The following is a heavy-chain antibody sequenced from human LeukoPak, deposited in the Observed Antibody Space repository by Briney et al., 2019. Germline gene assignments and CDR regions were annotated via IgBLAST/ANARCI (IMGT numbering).Heavy chain of an antibody. V-gene: IGHV1-69*13. CDR2: IIPIFGTA. Sequence: SVKVSCKASGGTFSSYAISWVRQAPGQGLEWMGGIIPIFGTANCAQKFQGRVTITADESTSTAYMELSSLRSEDTAVYYCARENSITIFGVAQWGAFDIWGQGTMVTVSS. CDR1: GGTFSSYA. J-gene: IGHJ3*02. CDR3: ARENSITIFGVAQWGAFDI. D-gene: IGHD3-3*01.